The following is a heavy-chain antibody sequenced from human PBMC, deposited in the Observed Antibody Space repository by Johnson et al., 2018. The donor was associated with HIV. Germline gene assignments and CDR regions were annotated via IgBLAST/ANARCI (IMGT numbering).Heavy chain of an antibody. CDR2: IKEDGSEK. V-gene: IGHV3-7*05. CDR3: ARVNYDFWSGYDT. J-gene: IGHJ3*01. D-gene: IGHD3-3*01. Sequence: VQLVESGGGLVQPGGSLRLSCAASGFTFRSYWMTWVRQVPGKGLEWVANIKEDGSEKYYVDSVKGRFTISRDNAKNSLYLQINSLRAEDTAVYYCARVNYDFWSGYDTWGQGTMVSVSS. CDR1: GFTFRSYW.